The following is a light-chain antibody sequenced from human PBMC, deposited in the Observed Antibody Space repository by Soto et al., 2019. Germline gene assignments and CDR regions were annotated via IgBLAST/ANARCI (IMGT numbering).Light chain of an antibody. J-gene: IGLJ1*01. CDR2: DVS. V-gene: IGLV2-11*01. Sequence: QSALTQPRSVSGSPGQSVTISCTGTSSDVGVYNYVSWYLQHPGKAPKLMIYDVSKRPSGVPDRFSGSKSGNTASLTISGLQAEDEADYYCCSYAGYSYVFGTGTKVTVL. CDR1: SSDVGVYNY. CDR3: CSYAGYSYV.